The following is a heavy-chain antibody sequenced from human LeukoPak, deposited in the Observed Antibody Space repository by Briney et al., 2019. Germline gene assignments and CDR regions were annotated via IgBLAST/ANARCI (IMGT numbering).Heavy chain of an antibody. V-gene: IGHV4-39*01. D-gene: IGHD5-18*01. J-gene: IGHJ4*02. Sequence: SETLSLTCTVSGGSLSSSSYYWGWIRRPPGKGLEWIGSIYYSGSTYYNPSLKSRVTISVDTSKNQFSLKLSSVTAADTAVYYCARHFGGYSYGLGPLHYFDYWGQGTLVTVSS. CDR1: GGSLSSSSYY. CDR2: IYYSGST. CDR3: ARHFGGYSYGLGPLHYFDY.